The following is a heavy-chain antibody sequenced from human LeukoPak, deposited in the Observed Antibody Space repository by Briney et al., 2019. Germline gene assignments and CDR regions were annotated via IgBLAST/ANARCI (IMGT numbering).Heavy chain of an antibody. CDR1: GGSISSGSYY. J-gene: IGHJ4*02. D-gene: IGHD3-3*01. CDR2: IYTSGST. V-gene: IGHV4-61*02. Sequence: SETLSLTCTVSGGSISSGSYYWRWIRQPAGKGLEWIGRIYTSGSTNYNPSLKSRVTISVDTSKNQFSLKLSSVTAADTAVYYCAVGYDFWSGPYYFDYWGQGTLVTVSS. CDR3: AVGYDFWSGPYYFDY.